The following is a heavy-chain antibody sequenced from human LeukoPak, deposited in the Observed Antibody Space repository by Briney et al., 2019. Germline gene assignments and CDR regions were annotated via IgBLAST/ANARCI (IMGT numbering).Heavy chain of an antibody. Sequence: SETLSLTCTVSGGSISSSSYYWGWVRQPPGKGLEWIGSIYYSGSTYYNPSLKSRVTISVDTSKNQFSLKLSSVTAADTAVYYCARGDSSGYYDAFDIWGQGTMVTVSS. CDR2: IYYSGST. CDR1: GGSISSSSYY. CDR3: ARGDSSGYYDAFDI. V-gene: IGHV4-39*07. D-gene: IGHD3-22*01. J-gene: IGHJ3*02.